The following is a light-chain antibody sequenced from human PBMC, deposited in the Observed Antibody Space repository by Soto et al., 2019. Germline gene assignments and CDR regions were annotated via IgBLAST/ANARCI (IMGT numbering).Light chain of an antibody. CDR3: PHYGSSLSIT. CDR2: GAS. V-gene: IGKV3-20*01. Sequence: EIVLTQSPGTLSLSPGERATLSCRARQSVSSNYLAWYQQKPGQAPRLLIYGASSGATGIPDRFSGSGSGTDFTLTISRLEPEDFAVYYCPHYGSSLSITFGQGTRLEIK. CDR1: QSVSSNY. J-gene: IGKJ5*01.